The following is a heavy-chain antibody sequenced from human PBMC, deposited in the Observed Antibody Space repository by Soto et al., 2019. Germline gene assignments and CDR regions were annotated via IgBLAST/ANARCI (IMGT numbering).Heavy chain of an antibody. CDR1: CGSISSGGYY. J-gene: IGHJ4*02. Sequence: SETLSLTCTVSCGSISSGGYYWSWIRQHPGKGLEWIGYIYYSGSTYYNPSLKSRVTIPVDTSKNQFSLKLSSVTAADTAVYYCASGSTSPFDYWGQGTLVTVSS. CDR3: ASGSTSPFDY. D-gene: IGHD2-2*01. V-gene: IGHV4-31*03. CDR2: IYYSGST.